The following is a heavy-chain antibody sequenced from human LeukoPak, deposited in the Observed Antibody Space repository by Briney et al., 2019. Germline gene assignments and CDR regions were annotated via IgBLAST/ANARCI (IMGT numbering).Heavy chain of an antibody. CDR1: GFTFSSYG. D-gene: IGHD3-22*01. CDR2: IRYDGSNK. Sequence: GGSLRLSCAASGFTFSSYGMHWVRQAPGKGLEWVAFIRYDGSNKYYADSVKGRLTISRDNSKNTLFLQMSNLRVDDTAIYYCAKALYDSPLAGDPWGQGTLVTVSS. CDR3: AKALYDSPLAGDP. J-gene: IGHJ5*02. V-gene: IGHV3-30*02.